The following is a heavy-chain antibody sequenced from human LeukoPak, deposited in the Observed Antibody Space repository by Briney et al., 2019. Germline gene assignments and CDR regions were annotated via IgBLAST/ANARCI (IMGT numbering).Heavy chain of an antibody. CDR2: INHSGST. J-gene: IGHJ6*03. D-gene: IGHD4-11*01. CDR3: ARRQSTVTTKGDYYYYYMDV. V-gene: IGHV4-34*01. CDR1: GGSFSGYY. Sequence: SETLSLTCAVYGGSFSGYYWSWIRQPPGKGLEWIGEINHSGSTNYNPSLKSRVTISVDTSKNQFSLKLSSVTAADTAVYYCARRQSTVTTKGDYYYYYMDVWGKGTTVTVSS.